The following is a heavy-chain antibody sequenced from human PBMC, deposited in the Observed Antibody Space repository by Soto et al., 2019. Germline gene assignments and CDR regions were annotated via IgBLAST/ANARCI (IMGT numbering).Heavy chain of an antibody. CDR3: ARDMGRITIFGGIGS. V-gene: IGHV1-2*04. CDR2: INPNSGGT. CDR1: GYTFTGYY. J-gene: IGHJ4*02. Sequence: ASVKVSCKASGYTFTGYYMHWVRQAPGQGLEWMGWINPNSGGTNYAQKFQGWVTMTRDTSISTAYMELNRLRSDDTAVYYCARDMGRITIFGGIGSWGQGTLVTVSS. D-gene: IGHD3-3*01.